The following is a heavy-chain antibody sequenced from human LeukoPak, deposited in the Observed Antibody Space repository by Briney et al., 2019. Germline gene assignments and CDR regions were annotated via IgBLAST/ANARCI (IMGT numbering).Heavy chain of an antibody. J-gene: IGHJ4*02. V-gene: IGHV5-51*01. CDR3: ARRGYYDSSGYCFDC. Sequence: GVPLNISCTGSGYSFTSYWIGWVRPTPGKGLGWMGIIYPGDSDTRSSTCFQGEVTISADKSISTAYLQWSSLKASDTAMYYCARRGYYDSSGYCFDCWGQGTLVTVSS. CDR2: IYPGDSDT. D-gene: IGHD3-22*01. CDR1: GYSFTSYW.